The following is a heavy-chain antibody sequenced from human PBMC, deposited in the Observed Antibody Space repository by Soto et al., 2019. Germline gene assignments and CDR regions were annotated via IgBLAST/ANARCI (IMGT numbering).Heavy chain of an antibody. D-gene: IGHD2-2*01. CDR2: ISGSGGST. CDR1: GFTFSSYA. Sequence: VQLLESGGGLVQPGGSLRLSCAASGFTFSSYAMSWVRQAPGKGLEWVSAISGSGGSTYYADSVKGRFTISRDNSKNTLYLQMNSLRAEDTAVYYCAKHPEDIVVVPAANYYYYYMDVWGKGTTVTVSS. J-gene: IGHJ6*03. CDR3: AKHPEDIVVVPAANYYYYYMDV. V-gene: IGHV3-23*01.